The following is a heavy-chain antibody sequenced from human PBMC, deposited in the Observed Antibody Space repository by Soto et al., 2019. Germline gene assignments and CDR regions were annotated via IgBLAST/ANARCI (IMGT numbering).Heavy chain of an antibody. V-gene: IGHV1-3*01. J-gene: IGHJ4*02. CDR1: GYTFTSYA. CDR2: INACNGNT. CDR3: ARDSPIVGAPDY. Sequence: ASVKVSCKASGYTFTSYAMHWVRQAPGQRLEWMGWINACNGNTKYSQKFQGRVTITRDTSASTAYMELSSLRSEDTAVYYCARDSPIVGAPDYWGQGTLVTVSS. D-gene: IGHD1-26*01.